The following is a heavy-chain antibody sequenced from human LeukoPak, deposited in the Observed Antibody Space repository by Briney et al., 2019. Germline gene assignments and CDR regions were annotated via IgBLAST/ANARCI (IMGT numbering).Heavy chain of an antibody. Sequence: SETLSLTCTVSGGSMNINNYYWAWIRQPPGKGLEWLGSIYYTGSTYYNPSLKSRVTISVDTSKNQFSLKLSSVTAADTAVYYCARSGYTTRRHAAFDIWGQGTMVAVSS. CDR2: IYYTGST. CDR3: ARSGYTTRRHAAFDI. CDR1: GGSMNINNYY. D-gene: IGHD6-13*01. J-gene: IGHJ3*02. V-gene: IGHV4-39*07.